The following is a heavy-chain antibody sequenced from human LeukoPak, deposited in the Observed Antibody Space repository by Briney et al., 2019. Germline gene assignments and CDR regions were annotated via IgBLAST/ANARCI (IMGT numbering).Heavy chain of an antibody. CDR1: GFTFRSYA. CDR2: ISGSGGST. V-gene: IGHV3-23*01. CDR3: AKAPVAGRPWYFDL. Sequence: GGSLRLSCAASGFTFRSYAMSWVRQAPGKGLEWVSAISGSGGSTNYADSVKGRFTISRDTSKNTLYLQMNSLRAEDTAVYYCAKAPVAGRPWYFDLWGRGTLVTVTS. D-gene: IGHD6-19*01. J-gene: IGHJ2*01.